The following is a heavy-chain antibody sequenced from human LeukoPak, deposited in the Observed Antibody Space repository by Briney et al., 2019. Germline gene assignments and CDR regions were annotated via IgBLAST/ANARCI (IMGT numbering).Heavy chain of an antibody. CDR1: GFIFSTYG. V-gene: IGHV3-30*18. D-gene: IGHD6-19*01. CDR3: AKSSSGWYGGFDY. J-gene: IGHJ4*02. CDR2: ISYDGSEK. Sequence: PRGSLRLSCAASGFIFSTYGMHWVRQAPGKGLEWVAVISYDGSEKYYADSVKGRCTISRDNSKNTLYLQMNSLRAEDTAVYYCAKSSSGWYGGFDYWGQGTLVTVSS.